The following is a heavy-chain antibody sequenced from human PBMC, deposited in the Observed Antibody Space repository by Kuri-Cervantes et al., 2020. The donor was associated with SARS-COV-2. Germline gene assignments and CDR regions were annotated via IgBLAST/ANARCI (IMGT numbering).Heavy chain of an antibody. Sequence: ASVKVSCKVSGYTLTELSMHWVRQAPGKGPEWMGGFDPEDGETIYAQKFQGRVTMTEDTSTDTAHMELSSLRSEDTAVYYCATGVPTRLFGEELKNDASDIWGQGTTVTVSS. CDR2: FDPEDGET. CDR3: ATGVPTRLFGEELKNDASDI. D-gene: IGHD3-10*01. CDR1: GYTLTELS. V-gene: IGHV1-24*01. J-gene: IGHJ3*02.